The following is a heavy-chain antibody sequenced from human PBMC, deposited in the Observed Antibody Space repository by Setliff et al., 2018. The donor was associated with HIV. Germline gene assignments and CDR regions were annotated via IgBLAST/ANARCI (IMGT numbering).Heavy chain of an antibody. CDR2: LFSNGLT. Sequence: PSETLSLTCTVSGAFINISDNYWGWVRQPPGKGLEWIGSLFSNGLTYYKPSLKSRVTMSVDTSKNRFSLKLSSVAAADTAVYYCAICGGDCYSLDYWGQGTLVTVSS. J-gene: IGHJ4*02. D-gene: IGHD2-21*02. CDR3: AICGGDCYSLDY. CDR1: GAFINISDNY. V-gene: IGHV4-39*02.